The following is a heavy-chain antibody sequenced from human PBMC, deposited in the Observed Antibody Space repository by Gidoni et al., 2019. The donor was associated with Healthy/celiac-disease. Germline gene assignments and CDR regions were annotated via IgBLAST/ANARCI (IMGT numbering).Heavy chain of an antibody. Sequence: QVQLVQSGAEVKKPGSSVKVSCKASGGTFSSYTISWVRQAPGQGLEWMGRIIPILGIANYAQKFQGRVTITADKSTSTAYMELSSLRSEDTAVYYCARGITVTTGYFDYWGQGTLVTVSS. V-gene: IGHV1-69*02. CDR2: IIPILGIA. D-gene: IGHD4-17*01. CDR3: ARGITVTTGYFDY. J-gene: IGHJ4*02. CDR1: GGTFSSYT.